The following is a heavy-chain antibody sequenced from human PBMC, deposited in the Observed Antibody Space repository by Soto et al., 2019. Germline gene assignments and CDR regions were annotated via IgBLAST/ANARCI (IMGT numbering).Heavy chain of an antibody. D-gene: IGHD2-15*01. Sequence: GGSLRLSCAASGFTFTTYSMNWVRQAPGKGLVWVSRISSDGSSTNYADSVKGRFAMSRDTSENTLYLQMNSLGAEDTAAYYCAPHVSCSGGSCQYDAFAIRGQGTMVTVSS. CDR2: ISSDGSST. CDR3: APHVSCSGGSCQYDAFAI. J-gene: IGHJ3*02. V-gene: IGHV3-74*01. CDR1: GFTFTTYS.